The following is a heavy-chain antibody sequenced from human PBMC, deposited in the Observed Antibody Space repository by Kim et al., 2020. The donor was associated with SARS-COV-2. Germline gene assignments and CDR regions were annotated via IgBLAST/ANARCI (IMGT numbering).Heavy chain of an antibody. V-gene: IGHV3-13*04. CDR3: VRGRGRHKKSGRYYKH. D-gene: IGHD1-26*01. Sequence: GGSLRLSCAGSGFTFNAYDIHWVRQPSGEGLEWISSIGTLGDTYYDDSVRGRFTISRDDGKNSSFLQMDGLQTGDTALYYRVRGRGRHKKSGRYYKHWG. CDR1: GFTFNAYD. J-gene: IGHJ1*01. CDR2: IGTLGDT.